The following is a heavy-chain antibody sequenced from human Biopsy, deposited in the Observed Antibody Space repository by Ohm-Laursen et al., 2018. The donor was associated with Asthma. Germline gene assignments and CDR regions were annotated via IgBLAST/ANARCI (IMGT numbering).Heavy chain of an antibody. D-gene: IGHD2-15*01. J-gene: IGHJ4*01. CDR1: GGTFNTYV. V-gene: IGHV1-69*13. CDR2: ISPVFGTT. Sequence: SVKVSCKSLGGTFNTYVIGWVRQAPGQGLEWMGGISPVFGTTTYPQKFQDRVTITADDSTSTVYMELSSLRSEDTAVYYCARKAGSYIGKTCYALDFWGQGTLVTVSS. CDR3: ARKAGSYIGKTCYALDF.